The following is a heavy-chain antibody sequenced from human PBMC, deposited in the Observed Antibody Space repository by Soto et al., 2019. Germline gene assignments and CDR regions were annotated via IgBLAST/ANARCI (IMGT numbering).Heavy chain of an antibody. Sequence: QPGGSLRLSCAASGFTFSSYAMSWVRQAPGKGLEWVSAISGSGGSTYYADSVKGRFTISRDNSKNTLYLQMNSLRAEDMAVYYCAKKIWSPDDYDFWYYFXDWGQGTLVAVSS. J-gene: IGHJ4*02. CDR1: GFTFSSYA. V-gene: IGHV3-23*01. CDR3: AKKIWSPDDYDFWYYFXD. D-gene: IGHD3-3*01. CDR2: ISGSGGST.